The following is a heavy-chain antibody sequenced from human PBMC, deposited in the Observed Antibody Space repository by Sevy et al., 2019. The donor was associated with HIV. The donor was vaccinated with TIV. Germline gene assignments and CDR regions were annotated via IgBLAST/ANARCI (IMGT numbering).Heavy chain of an antibody. V-gene: IGHV4-38-2*02. CDR2: IYHSGST. Sequence: SETLSLTCTVSGYSISSGYYWGWIRQPPGKGLEWIGSIYHSGSTYYNPSLKSRVTISVDTSKNQFSLKLSSVTAADTAVYYCARGGGDRYFDWLLLNWFDPWGQGTLVTFS. J-gene: IGHJ5*02. CDR3: ARGGGDRYFDWLLLNWFDP. CDR1: GYSISSGYY. D-gene: IGHD3-9*01.